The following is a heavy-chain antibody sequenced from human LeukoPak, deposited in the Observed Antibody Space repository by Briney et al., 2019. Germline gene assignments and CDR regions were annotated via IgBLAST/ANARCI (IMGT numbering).Heavy chain of an antibody. V-gene: IGHV3-48*03. J-gene: IGHJ4*02. CDR2: ISSSGTTT. CDR3: ARFSVVTGCDY. Sequence: GGSLILSCAASGFTFSSYEMNWVRQAPGKGLQWVSYISSSGTTTLYADSVKGRFTISRDNAKNSLYLQMNSLRAEDTAVYYCARFSVVTGCDYWGQGALVTVSS. D-gene: IGHD4-23*01. CDR1: GFTFSSYE.